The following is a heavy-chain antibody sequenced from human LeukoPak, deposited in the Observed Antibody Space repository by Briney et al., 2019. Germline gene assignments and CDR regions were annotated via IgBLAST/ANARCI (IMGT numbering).Heavy chain of an antibody. J-gene: IGHJ4*02. CDR1: GFYFSGYS. D-gene: IGHD4-17*01. V-gene: IGHV3-23*01. Sequence: GGSLRLSCAASGFYFSGYSMNWVRQAPGKGLEWVSGISGSGGSTYYADSVKGRFTISRDNSKNTLYLQMNSLRADDTAVYYCAKNDYGDYFGGDYWGQGTLVTVSS. CDR3: AKNDYGDYFGGDY. CDR2: ISGSGGST.